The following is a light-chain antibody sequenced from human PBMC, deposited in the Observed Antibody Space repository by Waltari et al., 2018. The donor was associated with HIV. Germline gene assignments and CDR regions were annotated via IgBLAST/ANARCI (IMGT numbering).Light chain of an antibody. J-gene: IGLJ2*01. CDR1: AFPKKS. V-gene: IGLV3-10*01. CDR2: EDS. Sequence: SYERQHPPPVSVSPGQTAGITCPGNAFPKKSSYWYQQKSGQAPVLVIYEDSKRPSGIPERFSGSSSGTMATLTISGAQVEDEADYYCYSTDSSGNHRVFGGGTKLTVL. CDR3: YSTDSSGNHRV.